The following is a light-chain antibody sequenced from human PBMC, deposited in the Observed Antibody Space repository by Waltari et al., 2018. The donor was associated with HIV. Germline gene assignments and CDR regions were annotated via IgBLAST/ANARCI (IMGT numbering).Light chain of an antibody. CDR2: GAS. J-gene: IGKJ1*01. Sequence: IVMTQSPATLSVSPGERATLSCRASQSVSSNLAWYQQKPGQAPRLLIYGASTRATGIPARVSGSGSGTEFTLTISSLQSEDFAVYYCQHYNNWTFGQGTKVEIK. CDR3: QHYNNWT. CDR1: QSVSSN. V-gene: IGKV3-15*01.